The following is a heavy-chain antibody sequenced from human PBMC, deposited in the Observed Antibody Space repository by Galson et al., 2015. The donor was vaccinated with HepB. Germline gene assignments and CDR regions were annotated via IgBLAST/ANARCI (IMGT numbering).Heavy chain of an antibody. D-gene: IGHD1-26*01. V-gene: IGHV1-58*02. Sequence: VKVSCKASGFNFTSSAMQWVRQARGQRLEWIGWIVVGSGNTTDAQKCQERVTITRDMSTRTAYMELSSLRSEDTAVYYCAAGIVGTTTPDFDSWGQGTQVTVSS. CDR1: GFNFTSSA. CDR3: AAGIVGTTTPDFDS. CDR2: IVVGSGNT. J-gene: IGHJ4*02.